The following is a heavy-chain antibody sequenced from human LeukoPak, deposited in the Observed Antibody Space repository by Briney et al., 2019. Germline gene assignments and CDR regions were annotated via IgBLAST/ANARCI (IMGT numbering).Heavy chain of an antibody. D-gene: IGHD4-17*01. CDR2: ISSSSSTI. J-gene: IGHJ4*02. V-gene: IGHV3-48*04. CDR3: ARVRSMTTVTPIPLDY. CDR1: GFTFSSYS. Sequence: PRGSLRLSCAASGFTFSSYSMNWVRQAPGKGLEWVSYISSSSSTIYYADSVKGRFTISRDNAKNSLYLQMNGLRAEDTAVYYCARVRSMTTVTPIPLDYWGQGTLVTVSS.